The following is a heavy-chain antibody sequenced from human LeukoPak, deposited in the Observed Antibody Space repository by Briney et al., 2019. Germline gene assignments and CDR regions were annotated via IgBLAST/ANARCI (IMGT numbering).Heavy chain of an antibody. V-gene: IGHV4-39*07. D-gene: IGHD3-22*01. CDR1: GGSISSSTYY. J-gene: IGHJ4*02. Sequence: PSETLSLTCTVSGGSISSSTYYWGWVRQPPGKGLEWIGSIYYSGSTYYNPSLESRVTISVDTSKNQFSLKLSSVTAADTAVYYCARVIDGYYYDSSGTIDYWGQGTLVTVSS. CDR3: ARVIDGYYYDSSGTIDY. CDR2: IYYSGST.